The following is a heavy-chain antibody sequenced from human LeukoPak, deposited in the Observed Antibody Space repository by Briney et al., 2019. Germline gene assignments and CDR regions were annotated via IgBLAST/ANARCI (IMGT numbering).Heavy chain of an antibody. D-gene: IGHD6-19*01. V-gene: IGHV3-30*18. CDR3: AKALDPASLAVAGDFDY. CDR2: ISYDGSNK. Sequence: GGSLRLSCAASGFTFSSYGMHWVRQAPGKGLEWVAVISYDGSNKYYADSVKGRFTISRDNSKNTLYLQMNSLRAEDTAVYYCAKALDPASLAVAGDFDYWGQGTLVTVSS. CDR1: GFTFSSYG. J-gene: IGHJ4*02.